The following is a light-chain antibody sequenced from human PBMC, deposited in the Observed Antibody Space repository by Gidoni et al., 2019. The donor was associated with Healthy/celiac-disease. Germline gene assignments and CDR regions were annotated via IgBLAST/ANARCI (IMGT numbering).Light chain of an antibody. Sequence: DIQMTQSPSSLSASVGDRVTITCRASQSISSYLNWYQQKPGKAPKLLIYAASSLQSGVPSRFSGSGCGTDCTLTSSSLQPEDFATYYCQQSYSTPLFGQXTKVEIK. CDR3: QQSYSTPL. CDR1: QSISSY. J-gene: IGKJ1*01. CDR2: AAS. V-gene: IGKV1-39*01.